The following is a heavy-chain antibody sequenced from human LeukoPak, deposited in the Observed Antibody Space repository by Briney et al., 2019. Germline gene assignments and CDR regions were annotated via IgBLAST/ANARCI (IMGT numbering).Heavy chain of an antibody. CDR2: INPSGGST. CDR3: ARDGPRIAALGEDFDY. J-gene: IGHJ4*02. Sequence: ASVKVSCKASGYTFTSYYMHWVRQAPGQGLEWMGIINPSGGSTNYAQKFQGRVTMTRDTSTSTVYMELSSLRSEDTAVYYCARDGPRIAALGEDFDYWGQGTLVTVSS. V-gene: IGHV1-46*01. D-gene: IGHD6-6*01. CDR1: GYTFTSYY.